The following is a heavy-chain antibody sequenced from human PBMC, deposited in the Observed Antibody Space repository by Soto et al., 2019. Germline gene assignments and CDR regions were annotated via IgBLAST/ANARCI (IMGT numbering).Heavy chain of an antibody. V-gene: IGHV4-30-4*01. D-gene: IGHD4-17*01. CDR1: GGSFSSGDYY. CDR2: NYYTGST. Sequence: QVQLQESGPGVVKPSQTLSLTCTVSGGSFSSGDYYWSWVRQPPGKGLEWIGHNYYTGSTFNNPSLKSRVSISIDTSTTQFSLKLSSVTAADTAVYYCARIHFGDEPSYYYYGMDVWGQGTTVTVSS. J-gene: IGHJ6*02. CDR3: ARIHFGDEPSYYYYGMDV.